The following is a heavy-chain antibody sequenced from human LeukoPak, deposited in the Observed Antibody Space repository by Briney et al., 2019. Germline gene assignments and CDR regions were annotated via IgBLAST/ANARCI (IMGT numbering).Heavy chain of an antibody. D-gene: IGHD6-13*01. J-gene: IGHJ4*02. Sequence: GASVKVSCKASGYTFTGYYMHWVRQAPGQGFEWMGWINPNSGGTNYAQKFQGRVTMTRDTSISTAYMELSRLRSDDTAVYYCARDPSIAAAGTTGYDYWGQGTLVTVSS. CDR1: GYTFTGYY. V-gene: IGHV1-2*02. CDR2: INPNSGGT. CDR3: ARDPSIAAAGTTGYDY.